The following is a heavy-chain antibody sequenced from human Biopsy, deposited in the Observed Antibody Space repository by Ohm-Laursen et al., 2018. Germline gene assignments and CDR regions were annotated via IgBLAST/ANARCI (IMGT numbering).Heavy chain of an antibody. V-gene: IGHV2-5*02. CDR1: GFSLTSRGEG. J-gene: IGHJ4*02. Sequence: TQTLTLTCAFSGFSLTSRGEGVGWLRQSPGKAPEWLALIYWDDDKFYNPSLESRLTITKDTSKNQVLLIMTNMDPVDTATYFCVHRRMTPSEFDYWGQGTLVTVSS. CDR2: IYWDDDK. CDR3: VHRRMTPSEFDY.